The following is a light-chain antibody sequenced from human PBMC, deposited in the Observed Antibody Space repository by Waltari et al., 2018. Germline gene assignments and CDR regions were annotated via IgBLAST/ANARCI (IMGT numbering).Light chain of an antibody. V-gene: IGLV1-40*01. CDR2: ENT. CDR1: DSNIASFG. Sequence: HSVLTQAPSVSGAPGQRVTISCTGGDSNIASFGVNWYQHPPGRFPNPLIYENTHRPSGVPDRFAGSKSGTSASLAIEGLQPEDEGDYYCQSYDNSLRGSVLFGGGTKVTV. J-gene: IGLJ3*02. CDR3: QSYDNSLRGSVL.